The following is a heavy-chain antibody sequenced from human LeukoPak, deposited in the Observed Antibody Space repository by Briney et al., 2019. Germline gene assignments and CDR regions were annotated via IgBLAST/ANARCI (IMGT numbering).Heavy chain of an antibody. CDR2: ISYSGST. V-gene: IGHV4-59*11. J-gene: IGHJ4*02. Sequence: SETLSLTCTVSGGSISSHYWNWIRQPPGKGLEWIGYISYSGSTNYNSSLKSRVTISVDTSKNQFSLKLSSVTTADTAVYYCARGFSNPEFYFDNWGQGTLVTVSS. CDR1: GGSISSHY. D-gene: IGHD3-3*02. CDR3: ARGFSNPEFYFDN.